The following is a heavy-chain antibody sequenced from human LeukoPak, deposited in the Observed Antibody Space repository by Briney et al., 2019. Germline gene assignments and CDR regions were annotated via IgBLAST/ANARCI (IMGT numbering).Heavy chain of an antibody. CDR3: ARDRLYTDYEFDY. J-gene: IGHJ4*02. CDR2: IKQDGSEK. D-gene: IGHD5-12*01. V-gene: IGHV3-7*01. Sequence: GGSLRLSCAASGFTFSNYWMSWVRRAQGKGLEGVANIKQDGSEKYYVDSLKGRFTISRDNAKNSLYLQMNSLRAEDTAVYYCARDRLYTDYEFDYWGQGTLVTVSS. CDR1: GFTFSNYW.